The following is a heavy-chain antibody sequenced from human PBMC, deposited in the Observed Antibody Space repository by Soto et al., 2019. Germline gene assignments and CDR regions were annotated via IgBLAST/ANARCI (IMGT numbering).Heavy chain of an antibody. Sequence: EVQMVEFGGGVVQPGESLRLSCAASGFPFSSYWMHWIRQAPGKGLVWVSRVSSAGSSTVYANSVKGRLTTARDNAKNTLYLQMNSMSIEYTAVYYCASGLPNFSAFDSWGQGTLVTVSS. CDR3: ASGLPNFSAFDS. V-gene: IGHV3-74*01. J-gene: IGHJ4*02. D-gene: IGHD5-12*01. CDR1: GFPFSSYW. CDR2: VSSAGSST.